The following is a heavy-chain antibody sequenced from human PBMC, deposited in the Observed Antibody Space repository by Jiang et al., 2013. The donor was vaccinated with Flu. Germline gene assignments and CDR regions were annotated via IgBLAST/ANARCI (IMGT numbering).Heavy chain of an antibody. Sequence: LLKPSETLSLTCTVSGGSISPYYWSWIRQPPGKGLEWIGYIYYSGSTNYNPSLKSRVTISLDTSKNEVSLRLSSVTAADTAVYYCARVRRGMDVWGQGTTVTVSS. V-gene: IGHV4-59*01. CDR1: GGSISPYY. CDR3: ARVRRGMDV. D-gene: IGHD3-10*01. J-gene: IGHJ6*02. CDR2: IYYSGST.